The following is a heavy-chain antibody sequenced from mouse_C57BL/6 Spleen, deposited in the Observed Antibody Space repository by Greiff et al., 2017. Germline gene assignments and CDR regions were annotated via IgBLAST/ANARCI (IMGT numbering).Heavy chain of an antibody. V-gene: IGHV5-9*01. Sequence: EVQLVESGGGLVKPGGSLKLSCAASGFTFSSYTMSWVRQTPEKRLEWVATISGGGGNTYYPDSVKGRFTISRDNAKNTLYLQMSSLRSEDTALYYCARHGGGFAYWGQGTLVTVSA. CDR1: GFTFSSYT. J-gene: IGHJ3*01. CDR3: ARHGGGFAY. CDR2: ISGGGGNT.